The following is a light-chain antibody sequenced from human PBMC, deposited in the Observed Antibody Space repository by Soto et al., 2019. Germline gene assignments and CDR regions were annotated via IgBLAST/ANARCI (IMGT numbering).Light chain of an antibody. V-gene: IGKV3D-15*01. J-gene: IGKJ4*01. CDR3: QQYADWPLT. CDR1: QSIVTN. Sequence: EVVMTQSPATVSVSPGERTSLSCRASQSIVTNLGWYQQKPGQAPRLLIIKTSIRAAGVPARFSGSGSGTEFTLTISSLQSEDIAVYYCQQYADWPLTFGGGTKVDIK. CDR2: KTS.